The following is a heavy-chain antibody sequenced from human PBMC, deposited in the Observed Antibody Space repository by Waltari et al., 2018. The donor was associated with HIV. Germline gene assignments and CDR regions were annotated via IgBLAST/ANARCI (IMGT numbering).Heavy chain of an antibody. J-gene: IGHJ4*02. D-gene: IGHD3-10*01. CDR3: AKAGTLWFGEY. Sequence: QVQLVESGGGVVQPGRSLRLSCAASGFTFSSYGMHWVRQAPGKGLEWVAVISYDGSNKYYADSVKGRFTISRDNSKNTLYLQMNSLRAEDTAVYYCAKAGTLWFGEYWGQGTLVTVSS. CDR1: GFTFSSYG. V-gene: IGHV3-30*18. CDR2: ISYDGSNK.